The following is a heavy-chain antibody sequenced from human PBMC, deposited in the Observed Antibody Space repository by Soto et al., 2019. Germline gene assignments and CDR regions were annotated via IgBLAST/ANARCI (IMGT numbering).Heavy chain of an antibody. CDR2: ISAYNGNT. J-gene: IGHJ6*02. CDR1: GYTFTSYG. D-gene: IGHD3-10*01. V-gene: IGHV1-18*01. CDR3: ARDQVYYYGSGSYRYYYGMDV. Sequence: ASVKVSCKASGYTFTSYGISWVRQAPGQGLEWMGWISAYNGNTNYAQKLRGRVTMTTDTSTSTAYMELRSLRSDDTAVYYCARDQVYYYGSGSYRYYYGMDVWGQGTTVTVSS.